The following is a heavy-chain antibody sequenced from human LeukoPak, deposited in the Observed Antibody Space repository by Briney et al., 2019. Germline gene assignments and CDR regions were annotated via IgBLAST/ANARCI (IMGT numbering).Heavy chain of an antibody. D-gene: IGHD3-9*01. J-gene: IGHJ5*02. CDR2: IYPGDSDT. CDR3: ARQGYDILTGYYNPVWWFDP. V-gene: IGHV5-51*01. Sequence: GESLKISCKGSGYSFTSYWIGWVRQMPGKGLEWMGIIYPGDSDTRYSPSFQGQVTISADKSISTAYLQWSSLKASDTAMYYCARQGYDILTGYYNPVWWFDPWGQGTLVTVSS. CDR1: GYSFTSYW.